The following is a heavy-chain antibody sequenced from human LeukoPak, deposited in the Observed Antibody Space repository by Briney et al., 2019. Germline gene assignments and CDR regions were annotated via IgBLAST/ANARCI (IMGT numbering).Heavy chain of an antibody. CDR1: GFTFSSYG. Sequence: GGSLRLSCAASGFTFSSYGMTWVRQAPGKGLEWVSAISGSDGYTYYTDSVKGRFTISRDNSKNTLYLQMNSLRPEDSAVYYCAKENRGHYWGQGTLVTVSS. CDR2: ISGSDGYT. CDR3: AKENRGHY. V-gene: IGHV3-23*01. J-gene: IGHJ4*02. D-gene: IGHD7-27*01.